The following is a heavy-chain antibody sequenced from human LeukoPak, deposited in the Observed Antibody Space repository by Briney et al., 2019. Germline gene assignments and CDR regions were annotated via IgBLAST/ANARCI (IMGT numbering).Heavy chain of an antibody. D-gene: IGHD5-18*01. CDR1: GFTFRSYA. V-gene: IGHV3-48*02. CDR2: ITYNSGTI. CDR3: ARDSGYSYADDY. Sequence: GGSLRLSCAASGFTFRSYAMQWVRQAPGKGLERVSYITYNSGTIFYADSVKGRFTISRDNAKDSLYLQMSSLRDEDTAVYYCARDSGYSYADDYWGQGTLVTVSS. J-gene: IGHJ4*02.